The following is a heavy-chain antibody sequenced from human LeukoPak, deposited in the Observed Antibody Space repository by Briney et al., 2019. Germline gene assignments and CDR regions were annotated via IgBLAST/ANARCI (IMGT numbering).Heavy chain of an antibody. Sequence: PSETLSLTCAVYGGSLSGYYWSWIRQPPGKGLEWIGEINHSGSTNYNPSLKSRVTISVDTSKNQFSLKLSSVTAADTAVYYCARGRIAVRPGGSKVQGYFDYWGQGTLVTVSS. CDR3: ARGRIAVRPGGSKVQGYFDY. D-gene: IGHD6-6*01. V-gene: IGHV4-34*01. CDR1: GGSLSGYY. J-gene: IGHJ4*02. CDR2: INHSGST.